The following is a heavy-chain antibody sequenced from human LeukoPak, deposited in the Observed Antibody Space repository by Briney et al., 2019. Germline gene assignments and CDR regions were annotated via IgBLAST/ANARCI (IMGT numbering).Heavy chain of an antibody. CDR1: GYTFTSYG. CDR2: MNPNSGNT. CDR3: ARGSAMVTGFDY. J-gene: IGHJ4*02. V-gene: IGHV1-8*02. Sequence: ASVKVSCKASGYTFTSYGINWVRQATGQGLEWMGWMNPNSGNTGYAQKFQGRVTMTRNTSISTAYMELSSLRSEDTAVYYCARGSAMVTGFDYWGQGTLVTVSS. D-gene: IGHD5-18*01.